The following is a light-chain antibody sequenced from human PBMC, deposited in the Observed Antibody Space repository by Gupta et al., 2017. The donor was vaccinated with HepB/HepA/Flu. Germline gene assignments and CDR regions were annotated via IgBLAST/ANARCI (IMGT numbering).Light chain of an antibody. CDR1: QSVSRY. V-gene: IGKV3-11*01. CDR2: DAS. J-gene: IGKJ4*01. CDR3: QQHSGWPLT. Sequence: EIVLTQSPATLSLSPGERATLSCRASQSVSRYSAWYQQQPGQAPSRLLYDASNRAAGIPAGFSSSRAGADFTLTISSLEAEDFAVYYCQQHSGWPLTFGGGTKVEIK.